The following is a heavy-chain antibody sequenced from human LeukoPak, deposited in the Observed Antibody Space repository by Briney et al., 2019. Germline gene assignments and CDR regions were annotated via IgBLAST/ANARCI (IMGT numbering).Heavy chain of an antibody. V-gene: IGHV4-34*01. J-gene: IGHJ5*02. CDR3: GRGQDRSGWFGTLNH. CDR1: AGFPSGYY. CDR2: INHSGRT. D-gene: IGHD6-19*01. Sequence: SLSPTCPVYAGFPSGYYCSWIRPPAGRGGEWNGAINHSGRTNYNPSLKSRVTISQDPSKNQLSMKLRSVTPADTALFYCGRGQDRSGWFGTLNHWGQRTLVTVSS.